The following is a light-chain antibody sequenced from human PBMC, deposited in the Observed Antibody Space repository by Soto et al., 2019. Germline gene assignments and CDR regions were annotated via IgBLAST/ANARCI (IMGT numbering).Light chain of an antibody. CDR3: RQLPIWPRT. CDR1: QTVDSY. CDR2: DIF. V-gene: IGKV3-11*01. Sequence: EIVLTQSPATLSLSPGQRATLSFRASQTVDSYLALYQQKPGQAPRLLIHDIFEMATVIPARFSGSVSGTDFTLTISSPAPEALAIYFCRQLPIWPRTFGQGTKVEIK. J-gene: IGKJ1*01.